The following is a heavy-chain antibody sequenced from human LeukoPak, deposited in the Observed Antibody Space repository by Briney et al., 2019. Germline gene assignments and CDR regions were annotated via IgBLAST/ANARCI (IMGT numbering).Heavy chain of an antibody. Sequence: SETLSLTCTVSGGSISSSSYYWGWIRQPPGKGLEWIGSIHYSGSTNYNPSLKSRVTISVDTSKNQFSLKLSSVTAADTAVYYCARAGRRMGHYYGSGSFNWFDPWGQGTLVTVSS. CDR2: IHYSGST. CDR1: GGSISSSSYY. CDR3: ARAGRRMGHYYGSGSFNWFDP. V-gene: IGHV4-39*07. D-gene: IGHD3-10*01. J-gene: IGHJ5*02.